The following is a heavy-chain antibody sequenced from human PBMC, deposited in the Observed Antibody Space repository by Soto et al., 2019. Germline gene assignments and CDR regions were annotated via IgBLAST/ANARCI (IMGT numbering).Heavy chain of an antibody. J-gene: IGHJ5*02. V-gene: IGHV1-46*01. CDR2: INPSGGST. Sequence: ASVKVSCKASGYSFTSYSLHWVRQAPGQGLEWVGRINPSGGSTPYSQKFQGRVSLTRDTSSSTVYMELRSLKSDDTAVYYCARDWGMGCNGGSCYANWFDPWGQGTLVTVSS. CDR3: ARDWGMGCNGGSCYANWFDP. CDR1: GYSFTSYS. D-gene: IGHD2-15*01.